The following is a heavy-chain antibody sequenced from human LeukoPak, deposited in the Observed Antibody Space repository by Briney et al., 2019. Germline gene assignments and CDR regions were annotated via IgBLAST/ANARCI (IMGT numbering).Heavy chain of an antibody. CDR1: GGSISSYY. CDR2: IYYSGST. Sequence: SETLSLTCTVSGGSISSYYWSWIRQPPGKGLEGIGYIYYSGSTNYNPSLKSRVTISVDTSKNQFSLKLSSVTAADTAVYYCARAPYSSGGSCYRPGSWFDPWGQGTLVTVSS. CDR3: ARAPYSSGGSCYRPGSWFDP. D-gene: IGHD2-15*01. J-gene: IGHJ5*02. V-gene: IGHV4-59*01.